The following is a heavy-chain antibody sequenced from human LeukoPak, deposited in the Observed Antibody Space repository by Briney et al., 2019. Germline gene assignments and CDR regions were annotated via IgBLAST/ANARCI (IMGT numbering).Heavy chain of an antibody. D-gene: IGHD3-10*01. J-gene: IGHJ4*02. CDR1: GFTFSSYS. V-gene: IGHV3-21*01. Sequence: GGSLRLSCAASGFTFSSYSMNRVRQAPGKGLEWVSSISSSSYIYYADSVKGRFTISRDNAKNSLYLQMNSLRAEDTAVYYCARAPHGVDTDYWGQGTLVTVSS. CDR3: ARAPHGVDTDY. CDR2: ISSSSYI.